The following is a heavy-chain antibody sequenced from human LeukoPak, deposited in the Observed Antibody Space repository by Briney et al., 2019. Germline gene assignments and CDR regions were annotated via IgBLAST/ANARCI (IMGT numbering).Heavy chain of an antibody. V-gene: IGHV4-39*01. J-gene: IGHJ6*02. CDR1: GGSISGSSYY. Sequence: PSETLSLTCTVSGGSISGSSYYWGWIRQPPGKGLEWIGSIYYSGSTYYNPSLKSRVTISVDMSKNQFSLKLSSVTAADTAVYYCARPGVFPDVWGQGTTVTVSS. D-gene: IGHD2/OR15-2a*01. CDR2: IYYSGST. CDR3: ARPGVFPDV.